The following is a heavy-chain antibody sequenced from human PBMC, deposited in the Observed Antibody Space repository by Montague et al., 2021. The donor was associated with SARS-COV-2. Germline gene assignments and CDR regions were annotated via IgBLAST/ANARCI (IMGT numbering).Heavy chain of an antibody. J-gene: IGHJ4*02. V-gene: IGHV4-34*01. CDR1: DGSFSDYS. CDR3: ARGRQHFNMIVVVMTGGEYYFDX. Sequence: SETLSLTCAVYDGSFSDYSWTWIRQPPGKGLEWIREINHRGTSKYNTSLKSRVSISLDTSKNQFSLYLSSVTAADTAVYYCARGRQHFNMIVVVMTGGEYYFDXWGQGTLVTVSS. CDR2: INHRGTS. D-gene: IGHD3-22*01.